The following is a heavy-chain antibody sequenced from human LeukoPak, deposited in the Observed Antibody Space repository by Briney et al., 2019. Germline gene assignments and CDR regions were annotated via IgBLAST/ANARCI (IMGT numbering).Heavy chain of an antibody. V-gene: IGHV1-2*02. D-gene: IGHD2-2*02. CDR2: INPNSGGT. CDR3: ARDPGRQPLLYCDY. Sequence: ASVKVSCKASGYTFTGYYMHWVRQAPGQGLEWMGWINPNSGGTNYAQKFQGRVTMTRDTSISTAYMELSRLRSDDTAVYYCARDPGRQPLLYCDYWGQGTLVTVSS. J-gene: IGHJ4*02. CDR1: GYTFTGYY.